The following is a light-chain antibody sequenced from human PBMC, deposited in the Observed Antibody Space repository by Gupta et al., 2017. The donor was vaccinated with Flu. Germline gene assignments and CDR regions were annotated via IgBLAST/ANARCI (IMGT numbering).Light chain of an antibody. Sequence: QSALTQPASVSGSPGQSITISCPGTSSDVGRSNYVSWYQQHPGKAPKLMIYDVSNRPSGVSSRFSGSKSGNTASLTISGLEAEDETDYYCSSYTSTNTFYVFGTGTKVTVL. CDR3: SSYTSTNTFYV. J-gene: IGLJ1*01. CDR1: SSDVGRSNY. CDR2: DVS. V-gene: IGLV2-14*01.